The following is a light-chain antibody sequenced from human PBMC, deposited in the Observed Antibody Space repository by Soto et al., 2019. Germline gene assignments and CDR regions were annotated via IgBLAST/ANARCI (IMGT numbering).Light chain of an antibody. Sequence: EIVLTQSPGTLSLSPGERATLSCRASQSVSNNYLAWYQQKPGQAPRLLIYGASNSATGIPDRFSGSGSGTDFTLTISRLEPEDFEVYYCQHYGSRPTYTFGQGTKLEIK. CDR2: GAS. J-gene: IGKJ2*01. CDR1: QSVSNNY. V-gene: IGKV3-20*01. CDR3: QHYGSRPTYT.